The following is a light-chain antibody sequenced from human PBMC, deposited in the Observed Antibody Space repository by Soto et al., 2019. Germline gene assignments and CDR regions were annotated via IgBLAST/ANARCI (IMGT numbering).Light chain of an antibody. V-gene: IGKV3-15*01. CDR3: QHYFEWPPMT. CDR2: GAS. J-gene: IGKJ1*01. Sequence: EVVMTQSPATLSVSPGERATLSCRASETVATNLAWYQQKPGQAPRLLISGASTRAAGISDRFRGSGSGTEFTLTISSLRSEDSAIYYWQHYFEWPPMTFWQGTKVEI. CDR1: ETVATN.